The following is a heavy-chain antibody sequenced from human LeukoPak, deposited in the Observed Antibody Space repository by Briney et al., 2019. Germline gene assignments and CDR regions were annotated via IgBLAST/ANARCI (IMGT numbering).Heavy chain of an antibody. Sequence: GGSLRLSCAASGFTFSSYGMHWVRQAPGKGLEWVAFIRYDGSNKYYADSVRGRFTISRDNSKNTLYLQLNSLRAEDTAVYYCAKSHRGHCSTTTCDDEGDYWGQGTLVTVSS. J-gene: IGHJ4*02. CDR3: AKSHRGHCSTTTCDDEGDY. V-gene: IGHV3-30*02. CDR2: IRYDGSNK. D-gene: IGHD2-2*01. CDR1: GFTFSSYG.